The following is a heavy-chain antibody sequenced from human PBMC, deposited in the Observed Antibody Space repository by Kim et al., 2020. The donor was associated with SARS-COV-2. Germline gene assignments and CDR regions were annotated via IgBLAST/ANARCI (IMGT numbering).Heavy chain of an antibody. Sequence: GGSLRLSCAASGFTFDDYGMSWVRQAPGKGLEWVSGINWNGGSTGYADSVKGRFTISRDNAKNSLYLQMNSLRAEDTALYHCARDRLYDSSARYAFDIWGQGTMVTVSS. J-gene: IGHJ3*02. CDR1: GFTFDDYG. V-gene: IGHV3-20*01. CDR2: INWNGGST. D-gene: IGHD3-22*01. CDR3: ARDRLYDSSARYAFDI.